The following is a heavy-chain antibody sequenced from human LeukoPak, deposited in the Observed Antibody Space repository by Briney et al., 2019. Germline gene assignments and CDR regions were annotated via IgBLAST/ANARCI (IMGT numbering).Heavy chain of an antibody. CDR1: GFTFSSYW. CDR2: IKQDGSEK. CDR3: ATRSSYSSGWYAGYFDL. J-gene: IGHJ2*01. V-gene: IGHV3-7*01. Sequence: PGGSLRLSCAASGFTFSSYWMSWVRQAPGKGPEWVANIKQDGSEKYYVDSVKGRFTISRDNAKNSLYLQMNSLRAEDTAVYYCATRSSYSSGWYAGYFDLWGRGTLVTVSS. D-gene: IGHD6-19*01.